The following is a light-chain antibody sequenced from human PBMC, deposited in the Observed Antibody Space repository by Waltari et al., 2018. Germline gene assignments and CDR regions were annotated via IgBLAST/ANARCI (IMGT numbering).Light chain of an antibody. CDR1: PGAVTSGSY. V-gene: IGLV7-43*01. CDR2: SIS. CDR3: LLYYGDAQLGV. J-gene: IGLJ3*02. Sequence: QTVVTQEPSLPVSPGGTVTPTCASSPGAVTSGSYPNWFHPKPGQAPRSLISSISKKHSWTPARFSGSLLGGKAALTLSGVQPEDEAEYYCLLYYGDAQLGVFGGGTKLTVL.